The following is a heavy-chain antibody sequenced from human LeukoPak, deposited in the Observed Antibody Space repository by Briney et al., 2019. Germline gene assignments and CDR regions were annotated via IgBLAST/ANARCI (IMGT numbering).Heavy chain of an antibody. V-gene: IGHV4-4*07. Sequence: SETLSLTCTVSGGSISSYYWSWIRQPAGKGLEWIGRIYTSGSTNYNPSLKSRVTMSVDTSKNQFSLKLSSVTAADTAVYYCARHLPSSTSRGFDYWGQGTLVTVSS. CDR1: GGSISSYY. CDR2: IYTSGST. D-gene: IGHD2-2*01. CDR3: ARHLPSSTSRGFDY. J-gene: IGHJ4*02.